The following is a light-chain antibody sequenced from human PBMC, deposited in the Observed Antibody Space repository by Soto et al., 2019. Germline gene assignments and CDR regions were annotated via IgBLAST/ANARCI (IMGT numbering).Light chain of an antibody. J-gene: IGKJ4*01. V-gene: IGKV3-20*01. CDR3: YQYAYSPLS. CDR2: AAS. CDR1: QTVGRDY. Sequence: EIVLTQSPGTLSLSPGESATLSCRASQTVGRDYLAWFQHKPGQAPRLLIHAASKRATGVPDRFSGSGSGTDFTLTVNRLEPEDFAVYYCYQYAYSPLSFGGGHKVESK.